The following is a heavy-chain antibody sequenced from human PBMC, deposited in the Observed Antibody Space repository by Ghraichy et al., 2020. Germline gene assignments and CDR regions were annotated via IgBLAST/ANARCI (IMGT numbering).Heavy chain of an antibody. CDR2: IRGSGDST. D-gene: IGHD6-19*01. CDR1: GFTFSSYA. Sequence: GESLNISCAASGFTFSSYAMSWVRQAPGKGLEWVASIRGSGDSTNYADSVKGRFTISRDNSKNTLSFQMNDLRAEDAAVYYCARDPCSSAACNSGNFDYWGQGTQLTVSS. J-gene: IGHJ4*02. CDR3: ARDPCSSAACNSGNFDY. V-gene: IGHV3-23*01.